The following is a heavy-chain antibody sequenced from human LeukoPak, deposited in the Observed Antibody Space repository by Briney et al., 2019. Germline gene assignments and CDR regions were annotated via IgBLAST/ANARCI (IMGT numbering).Heavy chain of an antibody. Sequence: GGSLRLSCTASGFSFSDYSINWVRQAPGKGLEWVSYIGSTGINTYYADSVKGRFTTSRDNAKNSVYLQMSGLRAEDTAVYNCAGLIVGATYFDYWGQGTLVTVYS. J-gene: IGHJ4*02. CDR1: GFSFSDYS. CDR3: AGLIVGATYFDY. V-gene: IGHV3-48*04. D-gene: IGHD1-26*01. CDR2: IGSTGINT.